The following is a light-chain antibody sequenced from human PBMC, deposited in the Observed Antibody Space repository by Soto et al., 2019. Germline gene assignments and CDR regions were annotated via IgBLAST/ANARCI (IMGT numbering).Light chain of an antibody. CDR1: NIGGKS. CDR2: DDS. CDR3: QVWEGFSRTV. Sequence: SYVLTQPPSVSVAPGQTAKITCGGDNIGGKSVHWYQQKPGQAPVLVVYDDSARPSGIPERFSGSNSANTATLTISRVEAADEADYYCQVWEGFSRTVFGGGTQLTVL. V-gene: IGLV3-21*02. J-gene: IGLJ2*01.